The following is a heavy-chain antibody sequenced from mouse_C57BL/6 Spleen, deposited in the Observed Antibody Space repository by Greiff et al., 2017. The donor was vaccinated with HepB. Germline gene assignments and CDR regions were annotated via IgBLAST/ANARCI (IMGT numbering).Heavy chain of an antibody. D-gene: IGHD2-2*01. CDR3: ADGYDGAWFAH. CDR2: IDPEDGET. V-gene: IGHV14-2*01. J-gene: IGHJ3*01. Sequence: VQLQQSGAELFQSRASAPLSCTAPVITSKDYYMHGVKQRTEQGLEWIGRIDPEDGETKYAPKFQGKATITADTSSNTAYLQLSSLTSEDTAVYYCADGYDGAWFAHSGQGTLSTDSA. CDR1: VITSKDYY.